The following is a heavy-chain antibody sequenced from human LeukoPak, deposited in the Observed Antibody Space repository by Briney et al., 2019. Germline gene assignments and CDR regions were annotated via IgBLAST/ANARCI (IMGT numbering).Heavy chain of an antibody. D-gene: IGHD3-10*01. CDR1: GFTFSSYS. J-gene: IGHJ4*02. Sequence: GGSLRLSCAASGFTFSSYSMNWVRQAPGKGLEWVSSITGSSTYIHYADSVKGRFTISRDNAKNSLYLQMNSLRAEDTAVYYCARGHSGGDYWGQGTLVTVSS. CDR3: ARGHSGGDY. V-gene: IGHV3-21*01. CDR2: ITGSSTYI.